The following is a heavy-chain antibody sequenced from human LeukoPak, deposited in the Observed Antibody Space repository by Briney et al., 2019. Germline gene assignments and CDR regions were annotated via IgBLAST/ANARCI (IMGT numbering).Heavy chain of an antibody. CDR2: IYHSGST. V-gene: IGHV4-38-2*02. CDR3: ARDRSIAVAGNYYGMDV. CDR1: GYSISSGYY. D-gene: IGHD6-19*01. J-gene: IGHJ6*02. Sequence: SETLSLTCTVFGYSISSGYYWGWIRQPPGKGLEWIGSIYHSGSTYYNPSLKSRVTISVDTSKNQFSLKLSSVTAADTAVYYCARDRSIAVAGNYYGMDVWGQGTTVTVSS.